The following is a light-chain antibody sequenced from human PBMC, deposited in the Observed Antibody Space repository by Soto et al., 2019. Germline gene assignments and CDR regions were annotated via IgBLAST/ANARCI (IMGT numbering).Light chain of an antibody. V-gene: IGLV2-14*03. J-gene: IGLJ2*01. CDR2: DVT. CDR3: RSYSSSTTNVV. Sequence: QSALTQPASVSGSPGRSVTISCTGTSTDVGDFNYVSWYQHLPGRAPKLIIYDVTNRPSGISYRFSASKSGRTAYLTISGIQAEDEDDYYCRSYSSSTTNVVFGGGTKLTVL. CDR1: STDVGDFNY.